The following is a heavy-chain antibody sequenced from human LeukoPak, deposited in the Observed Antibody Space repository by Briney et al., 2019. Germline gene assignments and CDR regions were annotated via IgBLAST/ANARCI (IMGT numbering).Heavy chain of an antibody. CDR2: IYPGDSDT. CDR3: ARLRSGWAYDAFDI. J-gene: IGHJ3*02. V-gene: IGHV5-51*01. CDR1: GYSFTSHG. D-gene: IGHD6-19*01. Sequence: GESLKISCKGSGYSFTSHGIGWVRQMPGKGLERMGIIYPGDSDTRYSPSFQGQVTISADKSISTAYLQWSSLKASDTAMYYCARLRSGWAYDAFDIWGQGTMVTVSS.